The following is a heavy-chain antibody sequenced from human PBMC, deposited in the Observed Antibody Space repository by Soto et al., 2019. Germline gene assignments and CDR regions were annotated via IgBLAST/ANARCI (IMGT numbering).Heavy chain of an antibody. CDR2: VSGSGASV. CDR1: GFIFSSHA. Sequence: EVQLLESGGGFVKPGGSLRLSCEGSGFIFSSHAMSWVRQAPGKGLEWVSSVSGSGASVHLPDFLKGRFSSSGDNSNNTVYLKLNNLRVDDTAVYYCAKDLPLWSGYSFSENHWGQGTLVAVSS. D-gene: IGHD3-3*01. J-gene: IGHJ5*02. CDR3: AKDLPLWSGYSFSENH. V-gene: IGHV3-23*01.